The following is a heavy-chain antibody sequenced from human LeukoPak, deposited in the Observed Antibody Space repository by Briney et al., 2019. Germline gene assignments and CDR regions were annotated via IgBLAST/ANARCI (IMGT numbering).Heavy chain of an antibody. CDR3: ATTGYSSSWLARAPFDY. V-gene: IGHV4-34*01. CDR1: GGSFSGYY. J-gene: IGHJ4*02. Sequence: SETLSLICAVYGGSFSGYYWSWIRQPPGKGLEWIGEINHSGSTNYNPSLKSRVTISVDTSKNQFSLKLSSVTAADTAVYYCATTGYSSSWLARAPFDYWGQGTLVTVSS. D-gene: IGHD6-13*01. CDR2: INHSGST.